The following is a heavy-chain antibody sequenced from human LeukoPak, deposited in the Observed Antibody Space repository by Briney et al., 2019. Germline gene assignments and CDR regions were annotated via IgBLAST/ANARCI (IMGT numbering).Heavy chain of an antibody. CDR1: GYSISSGYY. CDR3: ARYYYDSSGYYYGPYFDY. Sequence: SETLSLTCTVSGYSISSGYYWGWIRQPPGKGLEWIGSIYHSGSTCYNPSLKSRVTISVDTSKNQFSLKLSSVTAADTAVYYCARYYYDSSGYYYGPYFDYWGQGTLVTVSS. D-gene: IGHD3-22*01. V-gene: IGHV4-38-2*02. CDR2: IYHSGST. J-gene: IGHJ4*02.